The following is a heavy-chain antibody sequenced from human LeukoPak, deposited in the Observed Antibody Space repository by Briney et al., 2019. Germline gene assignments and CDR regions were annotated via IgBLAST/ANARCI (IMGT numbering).Heavy chain of an antibody. CDR3: ARSPTDWGGGTCFDP. CDR1: GYLFNTYV. D-gene: IGHD2-21*01. Sequence: ASVKVSCKTSGYLFNTYVISWVGQAPGQGVERMGGISAYNGNTNYAQKFQGRVTMTTDTATKKDYLEVRRLRLNDTAVYYCARSPTDWGGGTCFDPWGRAPWSPSPQ. CDR2: ISAYNGNT. J-gene: IGHJ5*02. V-gene: IGHV1-18*01.